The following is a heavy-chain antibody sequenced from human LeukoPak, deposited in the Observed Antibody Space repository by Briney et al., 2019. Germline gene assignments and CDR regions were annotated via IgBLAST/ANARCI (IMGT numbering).Heavy chain of an antibody. Sequence: SETLSLTCTVSGASISSYYWSWIRQPPGKGLEWIGYIYYSGSTNYNPSLKSRVTISVDTSKNQFSLKLSSVTAADTAVYYCARVTTSSAMEDYFDYWGQGTLVTVSS. CDR1: GASISSYY. D-gene: IGHD2-2*01. J-gene: IGHJ4*02. V-gene: IGHV4-59*08. CDR2: IYYSGST. CDR3: ARVTTSSAMEDYFDY.